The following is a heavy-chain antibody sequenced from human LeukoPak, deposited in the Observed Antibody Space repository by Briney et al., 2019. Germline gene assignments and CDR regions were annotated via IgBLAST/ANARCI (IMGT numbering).Heavy chain of an antibody. V-gene: IGHV4-59*01. CDR2: IFGSGSSNY. J-gene: IGHJ5*01. D-gene: IGHD3-16*01. Sequence: PSETLSLTCTVSGGSISDYYWSWIRQPPGKGLEWIGWIFGSGSSNYNYNPSLKSRLTISVDTSKNQFSLKLTSATAADTAVYFCARLMRGPWRIDSWGQGTLVTVSS. CDR1: GGSISDYY. CDR3: ARLMRGPWRIDS.